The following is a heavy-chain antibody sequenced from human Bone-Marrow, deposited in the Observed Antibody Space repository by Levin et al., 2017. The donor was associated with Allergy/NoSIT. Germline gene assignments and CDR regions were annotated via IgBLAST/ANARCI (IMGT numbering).Heavy chain of an antibody. J-gene: IGHJ4*02. Sequence: GGSLRLSCIGSGITFGDYKMAWVRQAPGKGLEWVGFIGKKVYGGTTEYAASVQGRFTISRDDSKSIAYLEMNTLKTEDTAMYYCCAESGGSCLHWGQGILVTVSS. CDR2: IGKKVYGGTT. D-gene: IGHD2-15*01. CDR1: GITFGDYK. CDR3: CAESGGSCLH. V-gene: IGHV3-49*04.